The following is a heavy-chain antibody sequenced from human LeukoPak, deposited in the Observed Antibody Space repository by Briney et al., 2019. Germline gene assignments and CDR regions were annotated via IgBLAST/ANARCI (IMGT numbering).Heavy chain of an antibody. CDR1: SGSMRSSNW. Sequence: PSETLSLTCTVSSGSMRSSNWWIWVRQPPGQGLEWIGEISHRGSTNYNPSLKSRVTISIDKSKNQFSLKLTSVTAADTAVYYCARGPSSPMADRPNFDYWGQGTLVTVSS. CDR3: ARGPSSPMADRPNFDY. D-gene: IGHD5-24*01. CDR2: ISHRGST. V-gene: IGHV4-4*02. J-gene: IGHJ4*02.